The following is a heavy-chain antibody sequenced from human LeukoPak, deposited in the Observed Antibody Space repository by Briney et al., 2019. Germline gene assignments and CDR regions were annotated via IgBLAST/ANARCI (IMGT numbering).Heavy chain of an antibody. CDR3: ARRLLGYCSGGSCYSGYFQH. J-gene: IGHJ1*01. D-gene: IGHD2-15*01. V-gene: IGHV4-34*01. CDR2: INHSGST. CDR1: GGSFSGYY. Sequence: SETLSLTCAVYGGSFSGYYWSWIRQPPGKGLEWIGEINHSGSTNSNPSLKSRVTISVDTSKNQFSLKLSSVTAADTAMYYCARRLLGYCSGGSCYSGYFQHWGQGALVTVSS.